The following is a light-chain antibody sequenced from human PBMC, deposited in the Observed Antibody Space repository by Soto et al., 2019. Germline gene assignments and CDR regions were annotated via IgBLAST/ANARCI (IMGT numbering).Light chain of an antibody. CDR2: DVT. V-gene: IGLV2-14*01. CDR1: SSDVGGYDY. J-gene: IGLJ2*01. Sequence: QSVLTQPASVSGSPGQSITISCIGTSSDVGGYDYVSWYQQHPGKVPKLMIYDVTYRPAGVSNRFSGSKSGSTASLTISGLQAEDEADYYCSSYSPSTYVLFGGGTKLTVL. CDR3: SSYSPSTYVL.